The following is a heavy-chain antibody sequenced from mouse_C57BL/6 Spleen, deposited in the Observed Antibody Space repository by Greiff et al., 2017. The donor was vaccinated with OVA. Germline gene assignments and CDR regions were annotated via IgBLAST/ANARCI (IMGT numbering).Heavy chain of an antibody. CDR2: ISSGSSTI. V-gene: IGHV5-17*01. CDR1: GFTFSDYG. Sequence: EVKLVESGGGLVKPGGSLKLSCAASGFTFSDYGMHWVRQAPEKGLEWVAYISSGSSTIYYADTVKGRFTISRGNAKNTLFLQMTGLRSEDTAMYYCARGGVKAWFAYWGQGTLVTVSA. CDR3: ARGGVKAWFAY. J-gene: IGHJ3*01.